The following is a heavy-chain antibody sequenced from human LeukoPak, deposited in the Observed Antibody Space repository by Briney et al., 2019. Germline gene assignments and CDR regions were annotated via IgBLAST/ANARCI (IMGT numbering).Heavy chain of an antibody. Sequence: QTGGSLRLSCAASGFTFSSYAMHWVRQAPGKGLEWVAVISYDGSNKYYADSVKGRFTISRDNSKNTLYLQMNSLRAEDTAVYYCARDLEGFGELPVTTWGQGTLVTVSS. CDR3: ARDLEGFGELPVTT. J-gene: IGHJ5*02. CDR1: GFTFSSYA. CDR2: ISYDGSNK. V-gene: IGHV3-30-3*01. D-gene: IGHD3-10*01.